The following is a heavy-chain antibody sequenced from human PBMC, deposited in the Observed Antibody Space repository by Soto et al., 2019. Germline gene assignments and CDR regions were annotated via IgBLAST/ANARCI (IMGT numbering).Heavy chain of an antibody. CDR3: AKGPEQLVHGVFDY. J-gene: IGHJ4*02. D-gene: IGHD6-6*01. CDR1: GFTLSSYV. Sequence: GGSLRLSCAASGFTLSSYVMSWVRRAPGKGLEWVSGIDGGGGGTYYADSVKGRFTISRDNSKNTLYLQMNSLRAEDTAVYYCAKGPEQLVHGVFDYWGQGTLVTVSS. CDR2: IDGGGGGT. V-gene: IGHV3-23*01.